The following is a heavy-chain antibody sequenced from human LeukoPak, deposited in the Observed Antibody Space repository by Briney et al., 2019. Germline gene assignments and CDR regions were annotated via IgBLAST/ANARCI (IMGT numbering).Heavy chain of an antibody. CDR3: AVRLGYSYDYDAFDI. CDR2: ISDDGSRK. J-gene: IGHJ3*02. V-gene: IGHV3-30*03. CDR1: GFTFSSYG. D-gene: IGHD5-18*01. Sequence: PRGSLRLSCAASGFTFSSYGIHWVRLAPGKGLEWVAVISDDGSRKYYADSVQGRFTISRDNSKNTLSLQMNSLRDEDMAVYYCAVRLGYSYDYDAFDIWGQGTMVTVSS.